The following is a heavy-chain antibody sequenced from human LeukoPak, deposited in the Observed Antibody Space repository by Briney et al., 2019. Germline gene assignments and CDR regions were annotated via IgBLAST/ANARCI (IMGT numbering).Heavy chain of an antibody. CDR1: GFTFGSYW. V-gene: IGHV3-7*01. J-gene: IGHJ4*02. CDR3: ARDSRTVTSNFDY. CDR2: IKQDGSEK. Sequence: PGGSLRLSCAASGFTFGSYWMSWVRQAPGKGLEWVANIKQDGSEKYYVDSVKGRFTISGDNAKNSLYLQMNSLRVEDTAVYYCARDSRTVTSNFDYWGQGTLVTVSS. D-gene: IGHD4-11*01.